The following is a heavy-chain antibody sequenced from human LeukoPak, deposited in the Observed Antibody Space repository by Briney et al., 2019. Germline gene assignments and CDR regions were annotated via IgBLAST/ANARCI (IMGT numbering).Heavy chain of an antibody. Sequence: GGSLRLSCAASGFTFSSYWMHWVRQAPGKGLVWVSRINSDGSSTSYADSVKGRFTISRDNAKNSLYLQMNSLRADDTAVYYCARDPVGIRTHYWYFDLWGRGTLVTVSS. V-gene: IGHV3-74*01. CDR1: GFTFSSYW. CDR3: ARDPVGIRTHYWYFDL. CDR2: INSDGSST. J-gene: IGHJ2*01. D-gene: IGHD1/OR15-1a*01.